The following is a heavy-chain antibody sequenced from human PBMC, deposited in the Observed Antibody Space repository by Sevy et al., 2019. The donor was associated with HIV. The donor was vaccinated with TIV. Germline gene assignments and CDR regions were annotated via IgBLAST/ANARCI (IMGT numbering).Heavy chain of an antibody. CDR3: ARCRSPYGDYATGXXDX. D-gene: IGHD4-17*01. J-gene: IGHJ4*02. V-gene: IGHV4-61*01. CDR1: XXXVSTDSYY. CDR2: LFYSGST. Sequence: SETLSLTXTVSXXXVSTDSYYWXXXRQPPGKGLEWIGYLFYSGSTNYNPSLKSRVTISLDTSKNQFSLKLSSVTAADTAVYYCARCRSPYGDYATGXXDXWGQGALVTVSS.